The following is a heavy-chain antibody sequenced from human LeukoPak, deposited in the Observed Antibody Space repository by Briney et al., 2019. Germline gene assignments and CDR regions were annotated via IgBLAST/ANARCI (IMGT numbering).Heavy chain of an antibody. J-gene: IGHJ3*02. D-gene: IGHD6-6*01. CDR2: INHSGST. Sequence: SETLSLTCAVYGGSFSGYYWSWIRQPPGKGLEWIGEINHSGSTNYNPSLKSRVTILVDTSKNQFSLKLSSVTAADTAVYYCARGESPRWDSSFSQGVSAFDIWGQGTMVTVSS. CDR1: GGSFSGYY. CDR3: ARGESPRWDSSFSQGVSAFDI. V-gene: IGHV4-34*01.